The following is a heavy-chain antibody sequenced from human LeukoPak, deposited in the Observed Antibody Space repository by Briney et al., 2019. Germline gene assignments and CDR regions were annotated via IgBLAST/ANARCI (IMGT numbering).Heavy chain of an antibody. CDR3: AKSGVRGNYRGYYFDY. CDR2: ISWNSGSI. CDR1: GFTFSSYA. Sequence: PGGSLRLSCAASGFTFSSYAMHWVRQAPGKGLEWVSGISWNSGSIGYADSVKGRFTISRDNAKNSLYLQMNSLRAEDMALYYCAKSGVRGNYRGYYFDYWGQGTLVTVSS. V-gene: IGHV3-9*03. D-gene: IGHD3-16*02. J-gene: IGHJ4*02.